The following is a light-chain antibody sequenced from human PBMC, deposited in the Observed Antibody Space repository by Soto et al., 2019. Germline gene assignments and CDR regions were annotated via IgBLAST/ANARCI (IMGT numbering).Light chain of an antibody. V-gene: IGKV3-20*01. Sequence: EIVFTHSPTTLSLSPGETATLSFSASQSVSSNLAWYQQKPGQAPRLLIYGASSRATGIPDRFSGSGSGTDFTLTISRLEPEDFAVYYCQQYGSSPPLTFGGGHKVDIK. CDR1: QSVSSN. J-gene: IGKJ4*01. CDR2: GAS. CDR3: QQYGSSPPLT.